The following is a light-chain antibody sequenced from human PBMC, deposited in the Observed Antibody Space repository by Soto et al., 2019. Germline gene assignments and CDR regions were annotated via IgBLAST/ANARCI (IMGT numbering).Light chain of an antibody. Sequence: VLTHAPGTLSFXPXXXXTXXXMGGQIXSSNFVAWYQQKPGQAPRLLIFSASKRATGIPDRFSGSASGTDSFNDSGSGTDFTLTISSLQSEDFAVYYCQQYNNWPPGTFGGGTKVDIK. CDR1: QIXSSN. CDR3: QQYNNWPPGT. J-gene: IGKJ4*01. V-gene: IGKV3D-15*01. CDR2: SAS.